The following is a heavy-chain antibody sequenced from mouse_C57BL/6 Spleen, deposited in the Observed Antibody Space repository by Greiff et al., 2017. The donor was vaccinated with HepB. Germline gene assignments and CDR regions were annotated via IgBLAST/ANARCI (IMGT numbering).Heavy chain of an antibody. CDR2: IDPSDSYT. J-gene: IGHJ3*01. Sequence: QVQLKQPGAELVKPGASVKLSCKASGYTFTSYWMQWVKQRPGQGLEWIGEIDPSDSYTNYNQKFKGKATLTVDTSSSTAYMQLSSLTSEDSAVYYCARGGLGQRAWFAYGGQGTLVTVSA. CDR1: GYTFTSYW. CDR3: ARGGLGQRAWFAY. V-gene: IGHV1-50*01. D-gene: IGHD4-1*01.